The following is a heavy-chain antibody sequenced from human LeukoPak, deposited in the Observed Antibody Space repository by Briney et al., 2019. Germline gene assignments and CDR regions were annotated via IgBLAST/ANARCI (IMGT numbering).Heavy chain of an antibody. CDR1: GHSFTSYY. D-gene: IGHD3-16*02. Sequence: ASVKVSCTASGHSFTSYYMHWVRQAPGQGLGWMGIINPSGGSTSYAQKLQGRVTLTRDTSTTTVYMELSSLRSEDTAVYYCARAIPYEVTFGGVTVMGSFVLDYWGQGTLVTVSS. CDR3: ARAIPYEVTFGGVTVMGSFVLDY. J-gene: IGHJ4*02. V-gene: IGHV1-46*04. CDR2: INPSGGST.